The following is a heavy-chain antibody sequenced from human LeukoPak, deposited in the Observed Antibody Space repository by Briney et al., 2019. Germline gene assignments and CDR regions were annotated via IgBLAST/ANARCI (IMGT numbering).Heavy chain of an antibody. D-gene: IGHD5-12*01. CDR1: GGSISSSSYY. V-gene: IGHV4-39*01. J-gene: IGHJ4*02. CDR3: ARLVATNVYFDY. CDR2: IYYSGST. Sequence: SETLSLTCTVSGGSISSSSYYWGWIRQPPGKGLEWIGSIYYSGSTYYNPSLKSRATISVDTSKNQFSLKLSSVTAADTAVYYCARLVATNVYFDYWGQGTLVTVSS.